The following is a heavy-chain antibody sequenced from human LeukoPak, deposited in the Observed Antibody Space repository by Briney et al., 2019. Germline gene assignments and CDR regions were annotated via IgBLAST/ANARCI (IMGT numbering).Heavy chain of an antibody. CDR3: ARTSYYDTSGYPDGYFDL. CDR1: GXTFTNYW. CDR2: IYPGDSDT. D-gene: IGHD3-22*01. Sequence: GESLKISCKGSGXTFTNYWIGWVRQMPGKGLEWMAIIYPGDSDTRYSPSFQGQVTMSADKSISTAYLQWGSLKASDTAMFYCARTSYYDTSGYPDGYFDLWGRGTLVTVSS. J-gene: IGHJ2*01. V-gene: IGHV5-51*01.